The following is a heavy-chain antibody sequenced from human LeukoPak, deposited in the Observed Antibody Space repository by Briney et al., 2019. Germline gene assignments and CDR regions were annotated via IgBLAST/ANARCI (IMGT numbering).Heavy chain of an antibody. CDR3: ARWEGGSYYDFDY. D-gene: IGHD1-26*01. J-gene: IGHJ4*02. V-gene: IGHV4-34*01. Sequence: TSETLSLTCAVYGGSFSGYYWSGIRQPPGKGLEWIGEINHSGSTNYNPSLKRRVTISVDTSKNQFSLKLSSVTAADTAVYYCARWEGGSYYDFDYWGQGTLVTVSS. CDR1: GGSFSGYY. CDR2: INHSGST.